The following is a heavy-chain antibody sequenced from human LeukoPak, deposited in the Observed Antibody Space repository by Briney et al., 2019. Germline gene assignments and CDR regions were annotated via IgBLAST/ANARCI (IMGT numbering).Heavy chain of an antibody. CDR1: GFTFSSYA. CDR2: ISGSGGST. J-gene: IGHJ6*03. Sequence: GGSLRLSCAASGFTFSSYAMSWVRQAPGKGLEWVSAISGSGGSTYYADSVKGRFTISRDNSKNTLYLQMNSLRAEDTAVYYCAKSSDYYYYYYMDVWGKGTTVTVSS. CDR3: AKSSDYYYYYYMDV. V-gene: IGHV3-23*01.